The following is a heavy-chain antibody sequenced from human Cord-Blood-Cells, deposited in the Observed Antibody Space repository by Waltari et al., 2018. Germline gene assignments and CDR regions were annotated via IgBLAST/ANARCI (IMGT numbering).Heavy chain of an antibody. CDR3: ARTGLYSNYFDY. Sequence: QVTLRESGPALVKPTQTLTLTGTFSGFSPSALGMRVSWIRQPPGKALEWLALIDSDDAKYYSTSLKARLTISKDTSKNQVVLTMTNMDPVDTATYYCARTGLYSNYFDYWGQGTLVTVSS. D-gene: IGHD4-4*01. CDR1: GFSPSALGMR. V-gene: IGHV2-70*01. CDR2: IDSDDAK. J-gene: IGHJ4*02.